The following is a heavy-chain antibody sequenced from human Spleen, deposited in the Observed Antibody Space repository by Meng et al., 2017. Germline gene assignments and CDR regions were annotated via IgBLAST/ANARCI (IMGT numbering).Heavy chain of an antibody. CDR2: INHSGGT. CDR3: ARGPTTMAHDFDY. D-gene: IGHD4-11*01. V-gene: IGHV4-34*01. J-gene: IGHJ4*02. Sequence: VQLQQWAAGLLKPSETLSLTCAVYGGSFSGYYWSWIRQPPGKGLEWIGEINHSGGTNYNPSLKSRATISVDTSQNNLSLKLSSVTAADSAVYYCARGPTTMAHDFDYWGQGTLVTVSS. CDR1: GGSFSGYY.